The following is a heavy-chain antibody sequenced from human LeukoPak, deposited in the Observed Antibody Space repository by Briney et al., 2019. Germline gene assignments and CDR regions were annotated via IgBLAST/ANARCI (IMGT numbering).Heavy chain of an antibody. Sequence: GESLKISCKGSGYSFTNYWIGWVRQMPGKGLEWMGIVFPGDSDTRYSPSFQGQVTISADKSISTAYLQWSSLKASDTAMYYCARQVMRGYSHFQDWGQGTLVTVSS. D-gene: IGHD5-18*01. CDR2: VFPGDSDT. CDR3: ARQVMRGYSHFQD. CDR1: GYSFTNYW. J-gene: IGHJ1*01. V-gene: IGHV5-51*01.